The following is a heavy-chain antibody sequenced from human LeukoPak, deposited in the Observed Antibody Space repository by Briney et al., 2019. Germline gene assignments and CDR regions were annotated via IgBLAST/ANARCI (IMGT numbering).Heavy chain of an antibody. V-gene: IGHV1-24*01. Sequence: ASVKVSCKVSGYTLTELSMHWVRQAPGKGLEWMGGFDPEDGETIYAQKFQGRVTMTEDTSTDTAYMELSSLRSEDTAVYYCATVGTAVTSDNWFDPGGQGTLVTVSS. CDR3: ATVGTAVTSDNWFDP. D-gene: IGHD4-17*01. CDR2: FDPEDGET. J-gene: IGHJ5*02. CDR1: GYTLTELS.